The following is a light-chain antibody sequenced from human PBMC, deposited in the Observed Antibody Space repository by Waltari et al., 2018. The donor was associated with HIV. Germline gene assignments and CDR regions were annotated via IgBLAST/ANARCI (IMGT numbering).Light chain of an antibody. Sequence: QSVLTQPPSVSGAPGQRVTISCTGSSSNIGAGYDVHWYQQLPGTAPKLLIYGNTNRPSGVPDRFSGSKSGTSASLAITGLQAEDEADYYCQSYDSSLSRRVFGTGTEVTVL. CDR3: QSYDSSLSRRV. CDR1: SSNIGAGYD. J-gene: IGLJ1*01. V-gene: IGLV1-40*01. CDR2: GNT.